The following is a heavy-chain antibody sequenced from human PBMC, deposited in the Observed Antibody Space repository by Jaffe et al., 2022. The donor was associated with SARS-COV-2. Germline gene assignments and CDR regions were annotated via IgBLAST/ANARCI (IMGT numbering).Heavy chain of an antibody. Sequence: EVQLVESGGDLVQPGGSLRLSCAASGFVFSNYWMTWARQAPGKGLEWVASVKQDGSERYYVDSVKGRFTISRDNAKNSLTLQMDSLRVDDTAVYYCARGRAGLIWGQGTLVTVSS. CDR1: GFVFSNYW. CDR2: VKQDGSER. D-gene: IGHD2-21*01. V-gene: IGHV3-7*04. CDR3: ARGRAGLI. J-gene: IGHJ4*02.